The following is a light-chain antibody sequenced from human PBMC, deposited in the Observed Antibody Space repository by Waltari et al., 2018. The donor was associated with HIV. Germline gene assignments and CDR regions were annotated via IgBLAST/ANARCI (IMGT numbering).Light chain of an antibody. CDR1: SSNIGGNY. CDR3: AAWDDSLSGVL. CDR2: RNN. V-gene: IGLV1-47*01. Sequence: QSVLTQPPSASGAPGQRVTMSCSGSSSNIGGNYVYWYQHLPGSAPKLLISRNNNRPSGVPDRFAGSKSGTSASLAISSLRSEDEADYYCAAWDDSLSGVLFGGGTKLTVL. J-gene: IGLJ3*02.